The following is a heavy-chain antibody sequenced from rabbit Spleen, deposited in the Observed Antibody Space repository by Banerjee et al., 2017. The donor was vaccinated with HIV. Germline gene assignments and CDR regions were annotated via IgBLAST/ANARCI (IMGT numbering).Heavy chain of an antibody. CDR1: GFSFSRSYY. D-gene: IGHD2-1*01. J-gene: IGHJ4*01. V-gene: IGHV1S40*01. Sequence: QSLEESGGDLVTPEGSLTLTCTASGFSFSRSYYMCWVRQAPGEGLECIACIYADRSGSTYYATWAKGRFTISRTSSTTVTLEMTSLTAADTATYFCARGSAAMTMVITGWYLNLWGPGTLVTVS. CDR2: IYADRSGST. CDR3: ARGSAAMTMVITGWYLNL.